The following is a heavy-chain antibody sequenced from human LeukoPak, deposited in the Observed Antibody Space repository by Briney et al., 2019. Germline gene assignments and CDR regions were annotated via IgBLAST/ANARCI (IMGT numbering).Heavy chain of an antibody. CDR3: ARHKANWGSGRDC. CDR2: IYPADSDT. J-gene: IGHJ4*02. CDR1: AHNFAIYW. D-gene: IGHD7-27*01. Sequence: GEPLTISCKYVAHNFAIYWIGWVRQVPGKGLESMGIIYPADSDTRYSPSFQGQVTISADRSTNTAYLQWSSLKASDTAMYYCARHKANWGSGRDCWGQGTLVTVSS. V-gene: IGHV5-51*01.